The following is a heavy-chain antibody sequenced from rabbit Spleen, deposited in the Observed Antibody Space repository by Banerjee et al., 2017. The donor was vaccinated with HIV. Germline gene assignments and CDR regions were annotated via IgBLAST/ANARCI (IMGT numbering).Heavy chain of an antibody. J-gene: IGHJ6*01. V-gene: IGHV1S45*01. CDR2: IDTGSSGFT. Sequence: QEQLVESGGGLVKPGASLTLTCTASGVSFSSSSYMCWVRQAPGKGLEWIACIDTGSSGFTYFATWAKGRFTCSKTSSTTVTLQMTTLTAADTATYFCARDSGSSFSSYGMDLWGPGTLVTVS. CDR1: GVSFSSSSY. CDR3: ARDSGSSFSSYGMDL. D-gene: IGHD8-1*01.